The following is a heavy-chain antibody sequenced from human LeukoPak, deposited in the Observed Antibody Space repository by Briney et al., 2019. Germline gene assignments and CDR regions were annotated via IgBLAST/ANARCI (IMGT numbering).Heavy chain of an antibody. V-gene: IGHV4-59*01. CDR1: GGSISSYY. Sequence: SETLSLTCTASGGSISSYYWSWLRQPPGKGLEWIGYIYYSGSTNYNPSLKSRVTISVDTSKNQFSLKLSSVTAADTAVYYCAREVPYSGSYHTLFDYWGQGTLVTVSS. CDR3: AREVPYSGSYHTLFDY. CDR2: IYYSGST. J-gene: IGHJ4*02. D-gene: IGHD1-26*01.